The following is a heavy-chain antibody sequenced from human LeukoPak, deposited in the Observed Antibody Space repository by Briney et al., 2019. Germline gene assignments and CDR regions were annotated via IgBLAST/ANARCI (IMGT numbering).Heavy chain of an antibody. V-gene: IGHV4-4*07. CDR1: GASISTNY. Sequence: SETLSLTCSVSGASISTNYWSWIRQPAGKGLEWIGRIYNSGNTNYNPSLVSRGTMSADTSKNHFSLRLTSVTAADTAVHYCARGSFDSSCYYVFDYWGQGRLVTVSP. J-gene: IGHJ4*02. D-gene: IGHD3-22*01. CDR3: ARGSFDSSCYYVFDY. CDR2: IYNSGNT.